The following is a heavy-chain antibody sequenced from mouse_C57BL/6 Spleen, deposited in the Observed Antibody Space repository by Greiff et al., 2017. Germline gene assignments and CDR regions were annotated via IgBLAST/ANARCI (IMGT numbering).Heavy chain of an antibody. V-gene: IGHV1-53*01. CDR2: INPSNGGT. Sequence: VQLQQPGTELVKPGASVKLSCKASGYTFTGYWMHWVKQRPGQGLEWIGNINPSNGGTNYNEKFKSKATLTVDKSSSTAYMQLSSLTSEDSAVYYCAGITTVVAPFAYWGQGTLVTVSA. D-gene: IGHD1-1*01. CDR3: AGITTVVAPFAY. CDR1: GYTFTGYW. J-gene: IGHJ3*01.